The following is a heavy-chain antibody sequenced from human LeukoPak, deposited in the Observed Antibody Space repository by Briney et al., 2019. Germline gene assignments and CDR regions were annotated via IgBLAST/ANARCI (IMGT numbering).Heavy chain of an antibody. CDR1: GFTLSGSA. Sequence: PGGSLRVSCAASGFTLSGSAMHWVRQAPGKGLDWVAVILYDGSSKYYADSVKGRFTISRDNSKNTLYLQMNSLRAEDTAVYYCARVPGNDYFGAFDIWGQGTMVTVSS. D-gene: IGHD2/OR15-2a*01. CDR3: ARVPGNDYFGAFDI. J-gene: IGHJ3*02. V-gene: IGHV3-30-3*01. CDR2: ILYDGSSK.